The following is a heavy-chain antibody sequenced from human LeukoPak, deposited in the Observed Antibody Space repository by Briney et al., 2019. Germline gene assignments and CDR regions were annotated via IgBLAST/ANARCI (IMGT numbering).Heavy chain of an antibody. CDR2: IYHSGST. D-gene: IGHD3-10*01. CDR3: AGILRGAPIGSWFDP. Sequence: SGTLALTCAVSGGSISSSNWWSWVRQPPGKGLEWIGEIYHSGSTNYNPSLKSRGTISVDKSKNQFSLKLSSVTAADTAVYYCAGILRGAPIGSWFDPWGQGTLVTVSS. V-gene: IGHV4-4*02. J-gene: IGHJ5*02. CDR1: GGSISSSNW.